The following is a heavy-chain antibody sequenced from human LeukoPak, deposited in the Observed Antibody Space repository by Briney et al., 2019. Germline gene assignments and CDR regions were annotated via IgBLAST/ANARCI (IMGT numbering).Heavy chain of an antibody. D-gene: IGHD4-17*01. J-gene: IGHJ4*02. CDR3: ARQTTVTTFYFDY. CDR2: MYTSGST. V-gene: IGHV4-4*07. Sequence: SETLSLTCTVSGGSMSSYYWSWIRQPAGKGLEWIGRMYTSGSTNYNPSLKSRVTISVDTSKNQFSLKLSSVTAADTAVYYCARQTTVTTFYFDYWGQGTLVTVSS. CDR1: GGSMSSYY.